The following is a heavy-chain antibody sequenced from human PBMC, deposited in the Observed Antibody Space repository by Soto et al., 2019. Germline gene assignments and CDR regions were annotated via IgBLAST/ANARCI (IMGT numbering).Heavy chain of an antibody. V-gene: IGHV3-7*01. CDR1: GFTFSSYW. D-gene: IGHD3-9*01. CDR2: IKQDGSGK. J-gene: IGHJ4*02. Sequence: GGSLRLSCAASGFTFSSYWMSWVRQAPGKGLEWVANIKQDGSGKYYVDSVKGRFTISRDNAKNSLYLQMNSLRAEDTAVYYCARGLVTPHYDILTGYYYFDYWGQGTLVTVSS. CDR3: ARGLVTPHYDILTGYYYFDY.